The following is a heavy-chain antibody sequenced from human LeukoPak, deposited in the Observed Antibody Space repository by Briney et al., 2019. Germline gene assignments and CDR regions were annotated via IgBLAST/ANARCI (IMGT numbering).Heavy chain of an antibody. CDR2: IDLSGSTL. J-gene: IGHJ5*02. V-gene: IGHV3-48*04. CDR3: ARGPPLFDP. CDR1: RFTVSTNS. Sequence: GGSLRLSCAASRFTVSTNSMNWVRQAPGKGLEWVSYIDLSGSTLYYLDSVKGRFTISRDNAKNSLYLQMNSLRAEDTAVYYCARGPPLFDPWGQGTLVAVSS.